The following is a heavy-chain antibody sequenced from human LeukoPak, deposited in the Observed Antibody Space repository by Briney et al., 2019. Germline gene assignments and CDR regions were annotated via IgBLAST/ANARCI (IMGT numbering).Heavy chain of an antibody. J-gene: IGHJ4*01. Sequence: PGGSLRLSCAVSGFTFTDYWMNWVRQAPGKGPEWVASIRQDGSEKTYVDSVKGRFTISRDNTKNSLSLQLNGLRVEDTAVYYCARDGTAAGLDLDLWGQGTLVTVSS. D-gene: IGHD6-13*01. CDR2: IRQDGSEK. V-gene: IGHV3-7*01. CDR3: ARDGTAAGLDLDL. CDR1: GFTFTDYW.